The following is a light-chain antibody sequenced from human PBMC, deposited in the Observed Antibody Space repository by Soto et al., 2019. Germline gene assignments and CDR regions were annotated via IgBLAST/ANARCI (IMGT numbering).Light chain of an antibody. J-gene: IGLJ2*01. CDR3: SSYTNGGTPYVV. CDR2: EVS. CDR1: SCDFGGYNY. Sequence: QSALTQPASVSGSPGQSITISCTGTSCDFGGYNYVSWYQQHPGKAPKLMIYEVSNRPSGVSNRFSGSKYGNTASLTISGLQAEDEADDYCSSYTNGGTPYVVFGGGTKVTVL. V-gene: IGLV2-14*01.